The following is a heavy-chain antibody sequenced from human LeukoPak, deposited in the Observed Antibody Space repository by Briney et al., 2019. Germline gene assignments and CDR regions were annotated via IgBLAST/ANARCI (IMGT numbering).Heavy chain of an antibody. CDR2: ISSSGT. CDR1: GGSISNYL. D-gene: IGHD3-10*01. J-gene: IGHJ4*02. Sequence: PSETRSLTSTVSGGSISNYLWSWIRQSPGQGPGWIGYISSSGTNYNPSLGSRVTISVDTSKNQFSLKLSSVTAADTAVYYCARDKSLRGNWFGNDYWGQGTLVTVSS. CDR3: ARDKSLRGNWFGNDY. V-gene: IGHV4-59*01.